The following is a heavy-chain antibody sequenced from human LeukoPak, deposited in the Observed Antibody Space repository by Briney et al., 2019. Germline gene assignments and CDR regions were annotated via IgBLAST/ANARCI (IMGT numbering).Heavy chain of an antibody. Sequence: ASVKVSCKASGYTFTSYGISWVRQAPGQGLEWMGWISAYNGNTNYAQKLQGRVTMTTGTSTSTAYMELRSLRSDDTAVYYCARSIYEVGYFQHWGQGTLVTVSS. CDR2: ISAYNGNT. D-gene: IGHD3-16*01. J-gene: IGHJ1*01. V-gene: IGHV1-18*01. CDR1: GYTFTSYG. CDR3: ARSIYEVGYFQH.